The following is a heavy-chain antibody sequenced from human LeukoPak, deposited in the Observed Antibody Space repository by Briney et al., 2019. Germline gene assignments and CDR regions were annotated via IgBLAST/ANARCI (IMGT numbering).Heavy chain of an antibody. CDR3: ARRIFPGDLGFDV. V-gene: IGHV3-66*04. D-gene: IGHD7-27*01. CDR2: IYSGGST. J-gene: IGHJ3*01. Sequence: GGSLRLSCAASGFTVSSNYMSWVRQAPGKGLEWVSVIYSGGSTYYADSVKGRFTISRDNSKNTLYLQMNSLRAEDTAMYYCARRIFPGDLGFDVWGQGTMVTVSS. CDR1: GFTVSSNY.